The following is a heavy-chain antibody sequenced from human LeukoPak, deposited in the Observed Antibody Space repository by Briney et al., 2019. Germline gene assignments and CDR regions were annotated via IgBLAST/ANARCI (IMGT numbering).Heavy chain of an antibody. J-gene: IGHJ4*02. Sequence: PSETLSLTCTVSGGSTSRYYWSWIRQPPGKRLEWLGYINQSGSTTYNPSLKSRLTMSVDTSKNQISLNLISLAAADTAVYYRARLPGIAAVWGQGTLVTVSS. CDR1: GGSTSRYY. V-gene: IGHV4-59*08. CDR3: ARLPGIAAV. CDR2: INQSGST. D-gene: IGHD6-13*01.